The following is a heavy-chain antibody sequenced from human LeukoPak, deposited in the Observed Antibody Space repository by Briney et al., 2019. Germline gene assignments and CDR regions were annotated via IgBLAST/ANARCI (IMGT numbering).Heavy chain of an antibody. CDR2: IDPSDSYT. D-gene: IGHD3-10*01. V-gene: IGHV5-10-1*01. Sequence: PGASLKISSKGSGYSITSYWISCVRQMPGKVQEWMGRIDPSDSYTNYSPSFQGHVTISADKSISTAYLQWSSVKASDTAMYYGARQMVRGRWFDPWGQGTLVTVSS. CDR3: ARQMVRGRWFDP. CDR1: GYSITSYW. J-gene: IGHJ5*02.